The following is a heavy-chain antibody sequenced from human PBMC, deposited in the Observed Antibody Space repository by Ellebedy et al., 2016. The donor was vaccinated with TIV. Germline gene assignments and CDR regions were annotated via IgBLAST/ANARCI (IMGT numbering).Heavy chain of an antibody. CDR1: GGTFSSYA. J-gene: IGHJ4*02. CDR2: IIPILGIA. V-gene: IGHV1-69*04. D-gene: IGHD1-1*01. Sequence: AASVKVSCKASGGTFSSYAISWVRQAPGQGLEWMGRIIPILGIANYAQKFQGRVTITADKSTSTAYMELSSLRSEDTAVYYCARYMGKEAYFDYWGQGTLVTVSS. CDR3: ARYMGKEAYFDY.